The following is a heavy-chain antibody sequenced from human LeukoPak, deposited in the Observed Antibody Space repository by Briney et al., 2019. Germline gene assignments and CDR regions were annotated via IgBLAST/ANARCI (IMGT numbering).Heavy chain of an antibody. Sequence: GGSLRLSCAASGFTFSSYSMNWVRQAPGKGLEWVSSISSSSSYIYYADSVKGRFTISRDNAKNSLYLQMNSLRAEDTAVYYCARVGFLEWLRDYYYYGMDVWGQGTTVTVSS. J-gene: IGHJ6*02. CDR1: GFTFSSYS. V-gene: IGHV3-21*01. CDR2: ISSSSSYI. D-gene: IGHD3-3*01. CDR3: ARVGFLEWLRDYYYYGMDV.